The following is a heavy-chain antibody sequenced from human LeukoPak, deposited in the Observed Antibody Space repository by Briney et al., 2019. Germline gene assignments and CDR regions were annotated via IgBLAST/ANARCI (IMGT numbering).Heavy chain of an antibody. J-gene: IGHJ3*02. CDR1: GDSVSRNSAV. V-gene: IGHV6-1*01. CDR3: ARVPLPDAFDN. Sequence: SQTLSLTFAISGDSVSRNSAVWNWIRQSPSRGLEWLGRTYYRSKWYNDYAASVKSRITINPDTSKNQFSLQLNSVTPEDTAVYYSARVPLPDAFDNWGQGTMVTVSS. CDR2: TYYRSKWYN. D-gene: IGHD3-10*01.